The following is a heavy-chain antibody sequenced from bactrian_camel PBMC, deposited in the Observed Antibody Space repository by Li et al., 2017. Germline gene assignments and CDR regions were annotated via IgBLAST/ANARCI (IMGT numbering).Heavy chain of an antibody. D-gene: IGHD7*01. J-gene: IGHJ4*01. Sequence: HVQLVESGGGSVQAGGSLRLSCKANVYTSGFWCMVWFLQGRGDQREWVAAISNAGSTGYAASVKGRFTISKAKDNDTFYLQMNRLKPEDTGVYYCKAGGTCRSDYWGQGTQVTVS. CDR1: VYTSGFWC. CDR3: KAGGTCRSDY. CDR2: ISNAGST. V-gene: IGHV3S53*01.